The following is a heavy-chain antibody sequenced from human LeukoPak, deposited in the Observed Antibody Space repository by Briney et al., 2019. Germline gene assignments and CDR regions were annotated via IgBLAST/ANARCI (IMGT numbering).Heavy chain of an antibody. V-gene: IGHV3-21*01. D-gene: IGHD2-15*01. CDR1: GFTFNKYT. J-gene: IGHJ3*02. Sequence: PGGSLRPSCAASGFTFNKYTMNWVRPAPRKGLEWVSSISSSGDYIYYADSLKGRFTISRDNARNSLYLQMNSLRAEDTAVYYCARDLAVAATPSAFDIWGQGTMVTVSS. CDR3: ARDLAVAATPSAFDI. CDR2: ISSSGDYI.